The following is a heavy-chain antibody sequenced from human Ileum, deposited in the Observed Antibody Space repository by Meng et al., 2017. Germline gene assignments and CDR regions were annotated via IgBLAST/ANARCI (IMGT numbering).Heavy chain of an antibody. D-gene: IGHD3-10*01. CDR1: GYTFTTYA. CDR3: ARRDNQGPGFGVDY. Sequence: QVQLVQSGSELKKPGASVKVSCKSSGYTFTTYAMNWVRHAPGQGLEWMGWINTNSRNPTYAQSFTGRFVFSLDTSVSTAYLQISSLKAEDTAVYYCARRDNQGPGFGVDYWGQGTLVTVSS. V-gene: IGHV7-4-1*02. J-gene: IGHJ4*02. CDR2: INTNSRNP.